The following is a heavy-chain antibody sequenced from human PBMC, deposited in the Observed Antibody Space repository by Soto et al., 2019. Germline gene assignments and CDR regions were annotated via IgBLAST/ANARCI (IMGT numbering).Heavy chain of an antibody. CDR1: GYTFTSYD. Sequence: ASVKVSCKASGYTFTSYDINWVRQATGQGLEWMGWMNPNSGNTGYAQKFQGRVTMTRNTSISTAYMELSSLRSEDTAVYYCASADYDILTGYYWYYGMDVWGQGTTVTVSS. J-gene: IGHJ6*02. V-gene: IGHV1-8*01. CDR3: ASADYDILTGYYWYYGMDV. D-gene: IGHD3-9*01. CDR2: MNPNSGNT.